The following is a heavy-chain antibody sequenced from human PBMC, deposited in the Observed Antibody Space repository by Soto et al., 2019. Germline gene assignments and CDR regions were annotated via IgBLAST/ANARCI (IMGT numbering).Heavy chain of an antibody. D-gene: IGHD3-22*01. J-gene: IGHJ1*01. CDR1: VGSISSSSYY. CDR2: IYYSGST. Sequence: SETLSITGTVSVGSISSSSYYWGWILQPPGKGLEWIGSIYYSGSTYYNPSLKSRVTISVDTSKNQFSLKLSSVTAADTAVYYCARRDTGYYYDSSGYYPSPFQHWGQGTLVTVSS. CDR3: ARRDTGYYYDSSGYYPSPFQH. V-gene: IGHV4-39*01.